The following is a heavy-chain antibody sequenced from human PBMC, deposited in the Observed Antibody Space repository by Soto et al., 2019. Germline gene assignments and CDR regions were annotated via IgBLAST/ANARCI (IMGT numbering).Heavy chain of an antibody. V-gene: IGHV2-5*02. J-gene: IGHJ4*02. CDR3: TQVYGSGSWGWYFHS. CDR1: GFSLTTTGVG. Sequence: QITLRESGPSLVKPTETLTLTCIFSGFSLTTTGVGVGWIRQPPGKALEWLAVVFWDGGERYSPSLKSRVTITQGTSKGQVVFTMTNMDPADTATYYCTQVYGSGSWGWYFHSWGQGTLVTVSS. CDR2: VFWDGGE. D-gene: IGHD1-26*01.